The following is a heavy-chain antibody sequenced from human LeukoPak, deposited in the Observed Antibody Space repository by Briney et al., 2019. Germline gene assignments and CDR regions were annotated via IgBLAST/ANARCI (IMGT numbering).Heavy chain of an antibody. CDR1: GFTFSSYA. CDR2: ISYDGSNK. Sequence: GGSLRLSCAASGFTFSSYAMHWVRQAPGKGLEWVAVISYDGSNKYYADSVKGRFTISRDSSKNTLYLQMNSLRAEDTAVYYCASQYSSGWYGFDYWGQGTLVTVSS. CDR3: ASQYSSGWYGFDY. V-gene: IGHV3-30-3*01. D-gene: IGHD6-19*01. J-gene: IGHJ4*02.